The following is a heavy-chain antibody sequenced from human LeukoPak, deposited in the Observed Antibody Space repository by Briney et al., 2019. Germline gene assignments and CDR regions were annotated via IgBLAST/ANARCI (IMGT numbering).Heavy chain of an antibody. Sequence: PSETLSLTCTVSGGSISSSSYYWGWIRQPPGKRLEWIGSFYYIGGTYYNPSLEGRVTISADSSKNQFSLKLTSVTAADTALYYCARILTTFDSWGQETLVTVSS. CDR3: ARILTTFDS. V-gene: IGHV4-39*01. D-gene: IGHD4-11*01. CDR1: GGSISSSSYY. J-gene: IGHJ4*02. CDR2: FYYIGGT.